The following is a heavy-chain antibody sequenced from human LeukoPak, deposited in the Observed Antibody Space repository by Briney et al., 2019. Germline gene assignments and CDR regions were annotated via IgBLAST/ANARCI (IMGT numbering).Heavy chain of an antibody. CDR2: ISGSGGNT. CDR3: ARDCGGDCYAFDY. J-gene: IGHJ4*02. V-gene: IGHV3-23*01. CDR1: GFTFSSYA. Sequence: GGSLRLSCAASGFTFSSYAMNWVRQAPGKGLEWVSSISGSGGNTDYADSVKGRFTISRDNSKNTLHLQMNSLRVEDTAVYYCARDCGGDCYAFDYWGQGTMVTVSS. D-gene: IGHD2-21*02.